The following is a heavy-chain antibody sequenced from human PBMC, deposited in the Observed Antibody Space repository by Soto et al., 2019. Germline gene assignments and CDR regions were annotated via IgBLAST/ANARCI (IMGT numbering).Heavy chain of an antibody. CDR2: IYHRGST. V-gene: IGHV4-30-2*01. J-gene: IGHJ6*02. Sequence: QLQLQESGSGLVTPSQTLSLTCAFSSGSSSSGGYSWSWIRQPPGKGLEWIGYIYHRGSTNYTLSLTSRVTISVDRSKSQCSQKMRSVTAAETAVYYCSRALYYYGMDVWCQRGTVTVSS. CDR1: SGSSSSGGYS. CDR3: SRALYYYGMDV.